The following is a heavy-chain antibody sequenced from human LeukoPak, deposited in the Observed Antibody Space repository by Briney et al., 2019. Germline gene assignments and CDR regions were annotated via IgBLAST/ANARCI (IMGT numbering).Heavy chain of an antibody. CDR1: GFTLSNYD. CDR3: ARGSAY. J-gene: IGHJ4*02. Sequence: PGGSLRLSCAASGFTLSNYDMNWVRQAPGKGLEWISYISSSGLTIYYADSVKGRFTTSRDNPKNLLYLQMNSLRAEDTAVYYCARGSAYWGQGTLVTVSS. V-gene: IGHV3-48*03. CDR2: ISSSGLTI.